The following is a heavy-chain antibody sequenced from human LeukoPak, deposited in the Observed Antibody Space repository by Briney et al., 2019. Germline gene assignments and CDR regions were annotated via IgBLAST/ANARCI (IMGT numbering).Heavy chain of an antibody. D-gene: IGHD3-10*01. J-gene: IGHJ4*02. Sequence: ASVKVSCKASGGTFSSYAIGWVRQAPGQGLEWMGGIIPIFGTANYAQKFQGRVTITADESTSTAYMELSSLRSEDTAVYYCASTSPAYYYGSGSPLDYWGQGTLVTVSS. CDR3: ASTSPAYYYGSGSPLDY. CDR2: IIPIFGTA. V-gene: IGHV1-69*13. CDR1: GGTFSSYA.